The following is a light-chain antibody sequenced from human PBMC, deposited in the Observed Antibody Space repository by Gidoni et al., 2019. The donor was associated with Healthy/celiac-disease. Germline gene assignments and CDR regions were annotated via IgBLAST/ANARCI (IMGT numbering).Light chain of an antibody. Sequence: DIQMTQSPSSLSASVGDRVTITCRASQSISSYLNWYQQKPGKAPKLLIYAASRFSGSGSGTDFTLTISSLQPEEFATYYCQQSYSTLWTFGQGTKVEIK. J-gene: IGKJ1*01. CDR3: QQSYSTLWT. V-gene: IGKV1-39*01. CDR1: QSISSY. CDR2: AA.